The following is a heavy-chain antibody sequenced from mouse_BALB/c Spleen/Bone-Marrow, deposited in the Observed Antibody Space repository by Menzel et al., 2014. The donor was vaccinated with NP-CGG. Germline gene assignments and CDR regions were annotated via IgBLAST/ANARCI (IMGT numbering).Heavy chain of an antibody. Sequence: VQLQQSGAELVRPGASVKVSCKASGYTFTNYWINWVRQRPGQGLEWIGNIYPSDSYCNYNQKFKDKATLTVDKSSSTAYMQISSPTSEDSAVYYCTRRDRYDYYGVDYWGQGASVTVSS. J-gene: IGHJ4*01. CDR2: IYPSDSYC. CDR1: GYTFTNYW. CDR3: TRRDRYDYYGVDY. D-gene: IGHD2-14*01. V-gene: IGHV1-69*02.